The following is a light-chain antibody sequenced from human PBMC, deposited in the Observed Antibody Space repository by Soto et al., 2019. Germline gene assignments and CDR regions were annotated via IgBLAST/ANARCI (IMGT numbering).Light chain of an antibody. CDR3: QQYYSYPRT. Sequence: IRMTQSPSSFSASTGDRVTITCRASQGISSYLAWYQQKPGTAPKLLIYAASTLQSGVPSRFSGSGSGTDFTLTISCLQSEDFATYYCQQYYSYPRTFGQGTKVEIK. V-gene: IGKV1-8*01. J-gene: IGKJ1*01. CDR2: AAS. CDR1: QGISSY.